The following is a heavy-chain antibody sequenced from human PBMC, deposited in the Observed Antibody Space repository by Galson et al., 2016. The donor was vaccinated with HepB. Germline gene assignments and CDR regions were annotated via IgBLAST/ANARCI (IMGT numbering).Heavy chain of an antibody. Sequence: SETLSLTCSVSGGSISSGSYYWGWIRQPPGKGLEWVGSIFYNGNTYYSPSLNGRVTIYIDTSKNQFSLRLTSVTAADTAVYYCSTHVATGTVREYLDSWGQGALVAVSS. D-gene: IGHD1-1*01. CDR2: IFYNGNT. CDR1: GGSISSGSYY. V-gene: IGHV4-39*01. CDR3: STHVATGTVREYLDS. J-gene: IGHJ4*02.